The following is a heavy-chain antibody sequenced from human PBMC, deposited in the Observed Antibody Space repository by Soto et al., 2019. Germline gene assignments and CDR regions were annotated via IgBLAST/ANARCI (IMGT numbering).Heavy chain of an antibody. CDR1: GFTFSKHA. D-gene: IGHD2-15*01. CDR2: ISSDGSNK. V-gene: IGHV3-30-3*01. CDR3: ARMASFYCSGGSCYPTYGMDV. J-gene: IGHJ6*02. Sequence: QVQLVESGGGVVQPGRSLRLSCAASGFTFSKHAMHRVRQAPGKGLECVAVISSDGSNKYYADSVKGRFTISRDNSKNTLYLQMNSLRAEDTAVCYCARMASFYCSGGSCYPTYGMDVWGQGTTVTVSS.